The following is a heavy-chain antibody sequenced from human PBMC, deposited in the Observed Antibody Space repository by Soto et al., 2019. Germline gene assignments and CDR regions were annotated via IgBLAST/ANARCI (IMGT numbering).Heavy chain of an antibody. CDR1: GFTFDDNA. V-gene: IGHV3-9*01. CDR2: INWKSDI. Sequence: LRLSCAVSGFTFDDNAMHWVRQAPEKGLEWVSGINWKSDIGYADSVKGRFTISRDNAENSLYLQMSSVTAADTAVYYCARCLGTMIVVVITSWFDPWGQGTLVTVSS. CDR3: ARCLGTMIVVVITSWFDP. D-gene: IGHD3-22*01. J-gene: IGHJ5*02.